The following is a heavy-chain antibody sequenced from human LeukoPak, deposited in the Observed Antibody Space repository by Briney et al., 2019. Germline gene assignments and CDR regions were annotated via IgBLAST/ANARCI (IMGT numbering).Heavy chain of an antibody. CDR1: GFTFSSCG. J-gene: IGHJ6*03. CDR2: IRYDGSNK. V-gene: IGHV3-30*02. CDR3: AKVSRSAQLWLPLYYYYYMDV. Sequence: PGGSLRLSCAASGFTFSSCGMSWVRQAPGKGLEWVAFIRYDGSNKYYADSVKGRFTISRDNSKNTLYLQMNSLRAEDTAVYYCAKVSRSAQLWLPLYYYYYMDVWGKGTTVTISS. D-gene: IGHD5-18*01.